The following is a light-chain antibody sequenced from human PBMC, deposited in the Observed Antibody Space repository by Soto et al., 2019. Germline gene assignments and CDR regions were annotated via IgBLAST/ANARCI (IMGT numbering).Light chain of an antibody. CDR3: QQYATSPRT. Sequence: EIVLTQSPGTLSLSPGEGATLSCRASQSIGNNYLAWYQQKFGQSPRLLIYDASTWATGIPDRFTGSGSGKDFSLTISRLEPEDFAVYYCQQYATSPRTFGQGTKLEIK. V-gene: IGKV3-20*01. J-gene: IGKJ2*01. CDR2: DAS. CDR1: QSIGNNY.